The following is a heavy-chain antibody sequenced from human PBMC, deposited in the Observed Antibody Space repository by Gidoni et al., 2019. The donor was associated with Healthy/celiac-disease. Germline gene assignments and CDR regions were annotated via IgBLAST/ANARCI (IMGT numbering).Heavy chain of an antibody. CDR3: AEKGDYGQDY. D-gene: IGHD4-17*01. J-gene: IGHJ4*02. V-gene: IGHV4-34*01. CDR1: GGSFSGYY. CDR2: INHSGST. Sequence: QVQLQQWGAGLLKPSEPLSLTCAFYGGSFSGYYWSWIRQPPGKGLEWIGEINHSGSTNYNPSLKSRVTISVDTSKNQFSLKLSSVTAADTAVYYCAEKGDYGQDYWGQGTLVTVSS.